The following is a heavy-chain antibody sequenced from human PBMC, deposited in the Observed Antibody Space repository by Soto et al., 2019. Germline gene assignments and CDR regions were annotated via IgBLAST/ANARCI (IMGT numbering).Heavy chain of an antibody. CDR1: GFTVSSNY. CDR3: SRVLFQQWLVHYFDY. J-gene: IGHJ4*02. CDR2: IYSGGST. D-gene: IGHD6-19*01. Sequence: GGSLRLSCAASGFTVSSNYMSWVRQAPGKGLEWVSVIYSGGSTYYADSVKGRFTISRDNSKNTLYLQMNSLRAEDTAVYYCSRVLFQQWLVHYFDYWGQGTLVTVSS. V-gene: IGHV3-53*01.